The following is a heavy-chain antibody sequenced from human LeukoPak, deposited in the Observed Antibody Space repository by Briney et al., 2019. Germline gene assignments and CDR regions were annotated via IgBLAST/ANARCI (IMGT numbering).Heavy chain of an antibody. CDR1: GYSFTSYW. J-gene: IGHJ4*02. D-gene: IGHD3-9*01. CDR2: IYPGDSDT. V-gene: IGHV5-51*01. Sequence: GESLKISCKGSGYSFTSYWIGWVRQMPGKGLEWMGIIYPGDSDTRYSPSSQGQVTISADKSISTAYLQWSSLKASDTAMYYCARRYYDILTGYYSDDYWGQGTLVTVSS. CDR3: ARRYYDILTGYYSDDY.